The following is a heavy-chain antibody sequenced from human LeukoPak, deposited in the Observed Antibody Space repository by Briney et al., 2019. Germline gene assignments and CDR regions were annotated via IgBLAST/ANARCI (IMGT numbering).Heavy chain of an antibody. D-gene: IGHD3-10*01. J-gene: IGHJ6*03. Sequence: ASVKVSCKASGYTFTSYDINWVRQATGQGLEWMGWMNPNSGNTGYAQKFQGRVTMTRNTSISTAYMELSSLRSEDTAVYYCATRSPGDYYYYMDVWGKGTTVIISS. CDR3: ATRSPGDYYYYMDV. CDR1: GYTFTSYD. CDR2: MNPNSGNT. V-gene: IGHV1-8*01.